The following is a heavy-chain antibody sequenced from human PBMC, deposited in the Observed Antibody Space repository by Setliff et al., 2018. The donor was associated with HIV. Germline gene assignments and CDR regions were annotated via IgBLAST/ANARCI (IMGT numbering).Heavy chain of an antibody. CDR1: SASISNYH. CDR3: AIGDEYPGVFQS. V-gene: IGHV4-4*09. CDR2: IYPSGTT. Sequence: PSETLSLTCAVFSASISNYHWSWIRQTPVKGLEWIGSIYPSGTTNDNPSHEGRITTSVDLSKNHFSLNPHSVTAADTAVYYCAIGDEYPGVFQSWGQGKVVTAPQ. J-gene: IGHJ5*02. D-gene: IGHD2-2*01.